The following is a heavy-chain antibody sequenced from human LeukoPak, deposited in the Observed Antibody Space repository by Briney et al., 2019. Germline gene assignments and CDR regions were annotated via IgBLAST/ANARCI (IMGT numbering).Heavy chain of an antibody. CDR3: TSEDQGGFDY. J-gene: IGHJ4*02. D-gene: IGHD1-26*01. CDR1: GFTFSNAW. Sequence: KSWGSLRLSCVASGFTFSNAWMSWVRQAPIKGLEWVGRIKRKIDGETTDYAAPAKGRFTISRDDSKNTLYLQMNSLKTEDTAVYYCTSEDQGGFDYWGRGTLVTVSS. V-gene: IGHV3-15*01. CDR2: IKRKIDGETT.